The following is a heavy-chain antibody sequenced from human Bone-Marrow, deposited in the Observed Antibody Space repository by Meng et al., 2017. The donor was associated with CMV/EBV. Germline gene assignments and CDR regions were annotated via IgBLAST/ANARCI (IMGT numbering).Heavy chain of an antibody. Sequence: CAFNGGYFSGYCWGWTRQPPGKGLEWIGEINHSINTNYNPSLKSRVTISVDTSKNQFSLRLISATAADTAVYYCAKVSFGGGWFDPWGQGTLVTVSS. CDR2: INHSINT. CDR1: GGYFSGYC. V-gene: IGHV4-34*01. CDR3: AKVSFGGGWFDP. D-gene: IGHD3-16*01. J-gene: IGHJ5*02.